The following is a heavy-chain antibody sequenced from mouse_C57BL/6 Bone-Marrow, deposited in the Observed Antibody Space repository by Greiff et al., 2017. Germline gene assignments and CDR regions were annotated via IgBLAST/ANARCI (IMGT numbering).Heavy chain of an antibody. Sequence: QVQLQQPGAELVKPGASVKMSCKASGYTFTSYWITWVKQRPGQGLEWIGDIYPGSGSTNYNEKFKSKATLTVATSSRTAYMQLSSLTSEDSAVYYCARPYYSNYWYFDVWGTGTTVTVSS. CDR2: IYPGSGST. J-gene: IGHJ1*03. V-gene: IGHV1-55*01. D-gene: IGHD2-5*01. CDR1: GYTFTSYW. CDR3: ARPYYSNYWYFDV.